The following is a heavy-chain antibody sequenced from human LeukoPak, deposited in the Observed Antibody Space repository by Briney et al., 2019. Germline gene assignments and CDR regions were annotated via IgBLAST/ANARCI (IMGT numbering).Heavy chain of an antibody. D-gene: IGHD4-23*01. V-gene: IGHV7-4-1*02. J-gene: IGHJ3*02. CDR3: ASLAGGNSESVDSFDI. CDR1: GYTFTGYY. Sequence: ASVKVSCKASGYTFTGYYMHWVRQAPGQGLEWMGWINTNTRNPTYAQGFTGRFVFSLDTSVSTAYLQISSLKAEDTAIYYCASLAGGNSESVDSFDIWGQGTMVTVSA. CDR2: INTNTRNP.